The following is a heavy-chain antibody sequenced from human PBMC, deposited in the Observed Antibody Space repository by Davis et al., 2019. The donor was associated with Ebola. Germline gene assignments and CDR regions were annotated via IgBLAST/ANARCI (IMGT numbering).Heavy chain of an antibody. Sequence: GESLKISCAASGFPFSSYAMHWVRQAPGKGLEWVAVISYDGINKYYADSVEGRFTISRDNSKNTLYLQMNSLRAEDTAVYYCARGQMYYYGSWGQGTLVTVSS. D-gene: IGHD3-10*01. CDR1: GFPFSSYA. J-gene: IGHJ4*02. CDR3: ARGQMYYYGS. CDR2: ISYDGINK. V-gene: IGHV3-30*04.